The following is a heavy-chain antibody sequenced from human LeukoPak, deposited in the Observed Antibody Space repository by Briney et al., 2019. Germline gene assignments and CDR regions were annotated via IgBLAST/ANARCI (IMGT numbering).Heavy chain of an antibody. D-gene: IGHD2-15*01. CDR3: ARDRSGGPDAFDI. CDR2: ISGTGNYI. V-gene: IGHV3-21*01. Sequence: GGPLRLSCAGSGFTLSSYSMNWVRQAPGKGLEWVSSISGTGNYIYYADSVKGRFTISRDNAKNSLYLQMNSLRAEDTGVYYCARDRSGGPDAFDIWGQGTMVTVSS. CDR1: GFTLSSYS. J-gene: IGHJ3*02.